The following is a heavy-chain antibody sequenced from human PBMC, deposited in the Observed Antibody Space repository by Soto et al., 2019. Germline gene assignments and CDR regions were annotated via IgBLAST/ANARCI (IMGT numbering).Heavy chain of an antibody. CDR2: ISGSGGST. V-gene: IGHV3-23*01. J-gene: IGHJ4*02. CDR3: ARRGSGSYYDY. D-gene: IGHD1-26*01. Sequence: EVQLLESGGGLVQPGGSLRLSCAASGFTFSSYAMRWVRQAPVKGLEWVSAISGSGGSTYYADSVKGRFTISRDNSKNTLYRQMTSLRAEDRAVYYCARRGSGSYYDYWGQGTLVTVSS. CDR1: GFTFSSYA.